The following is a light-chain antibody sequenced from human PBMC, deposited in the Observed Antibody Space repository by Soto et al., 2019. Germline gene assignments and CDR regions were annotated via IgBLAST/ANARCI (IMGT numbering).Light chain of an antibody. J-gene: IGKJ1*01. CDR1: QSISTW. V-gene: IGKV1-5*03. CDR2: QAS. Sequence: DIQMTQSPSTLSASVGDRVTITCRASQSISTWLAWYQQKPGKAPKLLIYQASNLQSGVPSRFSGSGSGTEFTLTISILQPDDFASYYCQQYNSYWGTFGQGTKVDIK. CDR3: QQYNSYWGT.